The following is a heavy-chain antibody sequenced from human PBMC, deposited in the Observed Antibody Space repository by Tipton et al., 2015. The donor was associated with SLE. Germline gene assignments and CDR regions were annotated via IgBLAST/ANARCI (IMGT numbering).Heavy chain of an antibody. CDR3: ARHEAYSGSSPFDI. Sequence: TLSLTCTVSGVSVGSGSFYWSWIRQSAGKGLEWIGRIYSSGYTTYNPSLKSRLTISIDTSTNQFSLQLGSATAADTAVYYCARHEAYSGSSPFDIWGHGTMVTVSS. V-gene: IGHV4-61*02. J-gene: IGHJ3*02. CDR1: GVSVGSGSFY. CDR2: IYSSGYT. D-gene: IGHD1-26*01.